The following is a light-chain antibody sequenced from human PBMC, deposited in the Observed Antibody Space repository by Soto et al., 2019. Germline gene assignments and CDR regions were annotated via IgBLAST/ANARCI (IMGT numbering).Light chain of an antibody. Sequence: EIVLTQSPGTLSLSPGERATLSCRASQSVSPYLAWYQHKPGQAPRLLIYGASSRATGIPDRFSGSGSGTDFTLTISRLEPEDFAVYFCPQYGSSPPVTFGPGTKVDIK. J-gene: IGKJ3*01. CDR2: GAS. V-gene: IGKV3-20*01. CDR3: PQYGSSPPVT. CDR1: QSVSPY.